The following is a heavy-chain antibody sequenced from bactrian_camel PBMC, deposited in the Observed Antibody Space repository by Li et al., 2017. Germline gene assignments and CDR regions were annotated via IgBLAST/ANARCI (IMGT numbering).Heavy chain of an antibody. J-gene: IGHJ6*01. D-gene: IGHD2*01. Sequence: VQLVESGGGSVQTGGSLKLSCKVSGRTNCLGWFRQAPGKQREGVAAIYQHGGKTYYHDSAKGRFNISKDDAKNMVYLQMNNLKPEDTAMYYCAADSGPYPYDSVVFEVPTFSYLGQGTQVTVS. CDR2: IYQHGGKT. CDR3: AADSGPYPYDSVVFEVPTFSY. CDR1: GRTNC. V-gene: IGHV3-3*01.